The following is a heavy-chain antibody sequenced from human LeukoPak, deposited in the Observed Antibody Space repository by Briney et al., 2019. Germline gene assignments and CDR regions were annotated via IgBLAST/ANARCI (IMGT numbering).Heavy chain of an antibody. CDR1: GFSFSSYT. Sequence: PGGSLRLSCAASGFSFSSYTMNWVRQAPGKGLEWVSIISSSSSYIYYADSVKGRFTISRDNAKNSLYLQMNSLRAEDTAVYYCARPIAAAGTEGGYWGQGTLVTVSS. D-gene: IGHD6-13*01. V-gene: IGHV3-21*01. CDR3: ARPIAAAGTEGGY. CDR2: ISSSSSYI. J-gene: IGHJ4*02.